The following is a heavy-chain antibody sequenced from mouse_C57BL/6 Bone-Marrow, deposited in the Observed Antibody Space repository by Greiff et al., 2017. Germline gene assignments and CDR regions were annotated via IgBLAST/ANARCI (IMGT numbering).Heavy chain of an antibody. Sequence: EVKLVESGPELVKPGASVKMSCKASGYTFTDYNMHWVKQSHGKSLEWIGYINPNNGGTSYNQKFKGKATLTVNKSSSTAYMELRSLTSEDSAVYYCARCYGSLWYFDVWGTGTTVTVSS. V-gene: IGHV1-22*01. CDR2: INPNNGGT. D-gene: IGHD1-1*01. CDR3: ARCYGSLWYFDV. J-gene: IGHJ1*03. CDR1: GYTFTDYN.